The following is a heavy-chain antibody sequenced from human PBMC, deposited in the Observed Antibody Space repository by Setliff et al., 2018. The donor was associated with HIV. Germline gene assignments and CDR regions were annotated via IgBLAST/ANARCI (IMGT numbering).Heavy chain of an antibody. V-gene: IGHV3-21*01. CDR2: ITTDSNYI. Sequence: GGSLRLSCVASGFTLSTYSMNWVRQAPGKGLEWVSSITTDSNYIFDADSVKGRFTISRDNAQNSLYLQMNNLGVEDTAVYYCARDGTRLLAAMDVWGKGTTVTVSS. CDR1: GFTLSTYS. CDR3: ARDGTRLLAAMDV. J-gene: IGHJ6*03.